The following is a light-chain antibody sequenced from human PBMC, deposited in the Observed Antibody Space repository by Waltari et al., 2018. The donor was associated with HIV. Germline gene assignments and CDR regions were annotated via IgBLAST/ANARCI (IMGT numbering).Light chain of an antibody. V-gene: IGKV1-39*01. CDR3: QQSYNTPPL. CDR2: AAS. CDR1: QSISSY. Sequence: EIQMTQSPYSLSASVGDRATITCRASQSISSYLNWYQHKPGKAPKLLIYAASSSRSGVPSRFSGSGSGTDFTLTISSLQPEDFATYYCQQSYNTPPLFGQGTRLEIK. J-gene: IGKJ5*01.